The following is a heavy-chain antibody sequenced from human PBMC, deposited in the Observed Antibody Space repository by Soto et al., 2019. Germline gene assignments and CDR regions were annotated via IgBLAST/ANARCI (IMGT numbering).Heavy chain of an antibody. CDR2: IYYSGST. D-gene: IGHD6-6*01. J-gene: IGHJ3*02. V-gene: IGHV4-31*03. Sequence: SETLSLTCTVSGGSISSGGYYWSWIRQHPGKGLEWIGYIYYSGSTYYNPSLKSRVTISVDTSKNQFSLKLSSVTAADTAVYYCARVPYADSSWSDAFDIWGKGTMVTVSS. CDR3: ARVPYADSSWSDAFDI. CDR1: GGSISSGGYY.